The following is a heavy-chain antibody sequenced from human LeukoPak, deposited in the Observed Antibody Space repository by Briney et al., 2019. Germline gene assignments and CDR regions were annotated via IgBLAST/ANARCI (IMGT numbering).Heavy chain of an antibody. CDR1: GYTFTGYY. D-gene: IGHD6-13*01. Sequence: GASVKVSCKASGYTFTGYYMHWVRQAPGQGLEWMGWINPNSGGTNYAQKFQGRVTMTRDTSISTAYMELRSLRSDDTAVYYCARDLIAAATRFDPWGQGTLVTVSS. V-gene: IGHV1-2*02. J-gene: IGHJ5*02. CDR3: ARDLIAAATRFDP. CDR2: INPNSGGT.